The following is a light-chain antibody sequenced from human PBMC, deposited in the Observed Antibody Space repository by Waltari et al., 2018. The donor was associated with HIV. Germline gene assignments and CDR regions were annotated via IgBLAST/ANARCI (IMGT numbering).Light chain of an antibody. Sequence: QSVLTQPPSVSGAPGQRVTISCTGNTSNIGAGYTVHWYQPFPGTAPKLRIHWTHTRASVVPDRFSGSNSGSSASLAIAGLQAEDEADYHCQSYDDSLSGSVFGGGTKLTVL. V-gene: IGLV1-40*01. CDR2: WTH. CDR1: TSNIGAGYT. CDR3: QSYDDSLSGSV. J-gene: IGLJ2*01.